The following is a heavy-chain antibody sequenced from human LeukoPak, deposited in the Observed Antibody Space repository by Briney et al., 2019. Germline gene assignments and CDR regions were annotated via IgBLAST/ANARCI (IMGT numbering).Heavy chain of an antibody. D-gene: IGHD3-10*01. J-gene: IGHJ4*02. CDR3: AKAFGRLLWFGELLPTFDY. Sequence: GGSLRLSCAASGFTFSSYGMHWVRQAPGKGLEWVAFIRYDGSNKYYADSVKGRFTISRDNSKNTLYLQMNSLRAEDTAVYYCAKAFGRLLWFGELLPTFDYWGQGTLVTVSS. V-gene: IGHV3-30*02. CDR2: IRYDGSNK. CDR1: GFTFSSYG.